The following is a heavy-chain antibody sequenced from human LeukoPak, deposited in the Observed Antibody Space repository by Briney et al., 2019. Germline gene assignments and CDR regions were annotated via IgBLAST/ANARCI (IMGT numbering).Heavy chain of an antibody. D-gene: IGHD2-21*02. Sequence: ASVEVSCKASGYPFIRYGISWVRQAPGQGLEWMGWINVYNDNTNYEQNFQGRVTMTTDTSTSTTYMELRGLRSDDTAVYYCARLQGITLPFDYWGQGTLVTVSS. V-gene: IGHV1-18*01. CDR3: ARLQGITLPFDY. J-gene: IGHJ4*02. CDR1: GYPFIRYG. CDR2: INVYNDNT.